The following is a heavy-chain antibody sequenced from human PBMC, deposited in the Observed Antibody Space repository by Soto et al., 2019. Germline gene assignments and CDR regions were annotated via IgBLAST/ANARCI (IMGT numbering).Heavy chain of an antibody. CDR3: AKDSPRFSLASYGMDV. V-gene: IGHV3-9*01. CDR2: MSWNSGSI. D-gene: IGHD3-3*01. Sequence: PGGSLRLSCAVAGFTFDDYAMPWVRPAPGTGLEWVSGMSWNSGSIGYADSVNGRFTISRDNAKNSLYLQMNSLRAENTALYYCAKDSPRFSLASYGMDVWGQGTTVTVSS. J-gene: IGHJ6*02. CDR1: GFTFDDYA.